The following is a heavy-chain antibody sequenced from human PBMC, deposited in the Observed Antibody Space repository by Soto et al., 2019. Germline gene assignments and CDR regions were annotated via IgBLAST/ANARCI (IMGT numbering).Heavy chain of an antibody. J-gene: IGHJ4*02. CDR3: ARARYDSSGYYYFDY. CDR1: GGSISGYY. Sequence: SETLSLTCTVSGGSISGYYWSWIRQPPGKGLEWIAYIHYSGSTNYNPSLKSRVTISVDTSKNQFSLKLRSVTAADTAVYYCARARYDSSGYYYFDYWGQGNLVIVSS. CDR2: IHYSGST. V-gene: IGHV4-59*01. D-gene: IGHD3-22*01.